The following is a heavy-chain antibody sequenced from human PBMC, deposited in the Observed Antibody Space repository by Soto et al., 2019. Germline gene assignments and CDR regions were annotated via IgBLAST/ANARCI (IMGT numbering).Heavy chain of an antibody. V-gene: IGHV3-7*03. J-gene: IGHJ5*02. CDR2: IKQDGSEK. Sequence: PGGSLRLSCAASGFTFSSYWMSWVRQAPGKGLEWVANIKQDGSEKYYVDSVKGRFTISRDNAKNSLYLQMNSLRAEDTAVYYCARGVTYYYDSSGYPKNTNWFDPWGQGTLVTVSS. D-gene: IGHD3-22*01. CDR3: ARGVTYYYDSSGYPKNTNWFDP. CDR1: GFTFSSYW.